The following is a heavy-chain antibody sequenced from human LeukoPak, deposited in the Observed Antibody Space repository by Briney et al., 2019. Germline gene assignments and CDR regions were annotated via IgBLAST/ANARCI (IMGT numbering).Heavy chain of an antibody. CDR2: INHSGST. V-gene: IGHV4-34*01. CDR3: ARGLGVGATG. CDR1: GGSFSGYY. J-gene: IGHJ4*02. D-gene: IGHD1-26*01. Sequence: SETLSLTCAVYGGSFSGYYWSWIRQPPGKGLEWTGEINHSGSTNYNPSLKSRVTISVDTSKNQFSLKLSSVTAADTAVYYCARGLGVGATGWGQGTLVTVSS.